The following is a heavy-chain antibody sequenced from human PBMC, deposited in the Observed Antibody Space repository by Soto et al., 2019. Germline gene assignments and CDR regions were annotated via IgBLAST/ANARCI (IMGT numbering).Heavy chain of an antibody. D-gene: IGHD3-22*01. V-gene: IGHV3-23*01. CDR2: ISGSGGST. CDR3: AKDLDDSSGYYYYYYGMDV. J-gene: IGHJ6*02. Sequence: PGESLRLACAASGFTFSSYAMSWVRQAPGKGLEWVSAISGSGGSTYYADSVKGRFTISRDNSKNTLYLQMNSLRAEDTAVYYCAKDLDDSSGYYYYYYGMDVSGQGTTVTVSS. CDR1: GFTFSSYA.